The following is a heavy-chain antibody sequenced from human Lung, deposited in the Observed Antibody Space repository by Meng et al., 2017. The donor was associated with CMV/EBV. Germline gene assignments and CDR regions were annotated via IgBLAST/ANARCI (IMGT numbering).Heavy chain of an antibody. Sequence: GESLKIPCAAPGFTFSSYAMSWVRQAPGKGLEWVSANGGSGGSTYSADSVKGRLTISRDNSKNTLYLKMNSLRAEDTAVYYCAKDFEYSSSSGECDDWGQG. CDR2: NGGSGGST. D-gene: IGHD6-6*01. CDR1: GFTFSSYA. V-gene: IGHV3-23*01. J-gene: IGHJ4*02. CDR3: AKDFEYSSSSGECDD.